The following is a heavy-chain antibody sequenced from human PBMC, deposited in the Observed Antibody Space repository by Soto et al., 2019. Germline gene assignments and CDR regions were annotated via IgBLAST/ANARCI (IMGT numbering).Heavy chain of an antibody. CDR2: IIPIFGIA. CDR3: ARGGPSNWDALDI. V-gene: IGHV1-69*02. CDR1: GGNFSSYT. D-gene: IGHD6-13*01. J-gene: IGHJ3*02. Sequence: ASVKVSCKASGGNFSSYTISWVRQAPGQGLEWMGRIIPIFGIANYAQKFQGRVTITADKSTSTAYMEVSSLRSEDTAVYYCARGGPSNWDALDIWGQGTMVTVSS.